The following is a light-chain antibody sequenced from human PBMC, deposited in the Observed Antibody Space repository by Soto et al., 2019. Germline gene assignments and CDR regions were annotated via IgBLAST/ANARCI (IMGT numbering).Light chain of an antibody. Sequence: IRMTQSPSTLCASXGDRVTIYCRSGLSTSRLLARYQQIPGRAPKVXXSDFSSWEPGGPSRFSGSGSATEFTPPINSLQPDDFATYYCQQYNTYSGTFGPGTKVDIK. J-gene: IGKJ1*01. CDR2: DFS. CDR1: LSTSRL. V-gene: IGKV1-5*01. CDR3: QQYNTYSGT.